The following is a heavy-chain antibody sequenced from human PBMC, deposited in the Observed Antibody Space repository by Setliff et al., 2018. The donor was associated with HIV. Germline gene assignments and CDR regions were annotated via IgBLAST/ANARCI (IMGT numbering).Heavy chain of an antibody. D-gene: IGHD3-22*01. V-gene: IGHV4-34*01. CDR2: INHSGST. CDR1: GGSFSSYY. CDR3: ARGFWMYYYDSSGYYYFDY. Sequence: NPSETLSLTCAVYGGSFSSYYWIWIRQPPGKGLEWIGEINHSGSTAYNPSLKSRATISVDTSKNQFSLKLSSVTAADTAVYYCARGFWMYYYDSSGYYYFDYWGQGTLVTVSS. J-gene: IGHJ4*02.